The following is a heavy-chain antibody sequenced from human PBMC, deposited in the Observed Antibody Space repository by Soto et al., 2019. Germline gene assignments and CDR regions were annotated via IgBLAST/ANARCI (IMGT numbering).Heavy chain of an antibody. CDR2: ISHDGSSK. D-gene: IGHD6-19*01. CDR1: GFTFTSYA. J-gene: IGHJ4*02. V-gene: IGHV3-30*18. CDR3: VKPSRMMYTSAWFLGY. Sequence: GSLRLSCAASGFTFTSYAMHWVRQAPGKGLEWVAVISHDGSSKDSADSVKGRFTMSRDNSKNTIYLQMNSLRPEDTAVYYCVKPSRMMYTSAWFLGYWGQGSLVTVSS.